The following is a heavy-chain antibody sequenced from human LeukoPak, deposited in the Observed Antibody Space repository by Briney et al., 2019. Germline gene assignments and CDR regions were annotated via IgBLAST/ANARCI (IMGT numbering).Heavy chain of an antibody. J-gene: IGHJ4*02. D-gene: IGHD5-12*01. V-gene: IGHV5-51*01. CDR1: GYNFNTYW. CDR2: IYPGDSDT. CDR3: ARRGYSGYDFDY. Sequence: GESLKISCRVSGYNFNTYWIGWVRQMPGKGLEWMGIIYPGDSDTTCSPSFQGQVTISADKSISTAYLQWSSLKASDTAIYYCARRGYSGYDFDYWGQGTLVTVSS.